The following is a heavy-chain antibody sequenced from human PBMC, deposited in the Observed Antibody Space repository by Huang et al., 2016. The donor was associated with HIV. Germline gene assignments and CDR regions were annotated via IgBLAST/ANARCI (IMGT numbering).Heavy chain of an antibody. Sequence: QVQLVQSGAEVKKPGASVKVSCKTSGYTFTSYSIHWVRQAPGQGLEWMGIINPDVDSTSYAPKFQGRVTRTRDTSTSTVYMELSSLRSEDTAMYYCAREGQGYAMDVWGQGTTVTVSS. CDR2: INPDVDST. V-gene: IGHV1-46*01. CDR3: AREGQGYAMDV. CDR1: GYTFTSYS. J-gene: IGHJ6*02.